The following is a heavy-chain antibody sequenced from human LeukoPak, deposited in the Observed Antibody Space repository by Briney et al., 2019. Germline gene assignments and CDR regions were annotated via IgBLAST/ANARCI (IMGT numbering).Heavy chain of an antibody. CDR2: INHSGST. CDR3: ARVHNWNARNFDY. V-gene: IGHV4-34*01. Sequence: SETLSLTCAVYGGSCSGYYWSWIRQPPGKELEWIGEINHSGSTNYNPSLKSRVTISVDTSKNQFSLKLSSVTAADTAVYYCARVHNWNARNFDYWGQGTLVTVSS. D-gene: IGHD1-20*01. CDR1: GGSCSGYY. J-gene: IGHJ4*02.